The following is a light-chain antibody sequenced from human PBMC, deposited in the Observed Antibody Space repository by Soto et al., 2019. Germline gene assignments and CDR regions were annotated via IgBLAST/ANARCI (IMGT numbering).Light chain of an antibody. CDR2: KAS. Sequence: DIQMTQSPSTLSASVGDRVTITCRSSQSISSWLAWYQQKPGKAPKLLIYKASTLESGVATRFSGSGSGPEITLPISSLQPDDFVTECCQQSFTFGPVTKVDIK. V-gene: IGKV1-5*03. J-gene: IGKJ3*01. CDR3: QQSFT. CDR1: QSISSW.